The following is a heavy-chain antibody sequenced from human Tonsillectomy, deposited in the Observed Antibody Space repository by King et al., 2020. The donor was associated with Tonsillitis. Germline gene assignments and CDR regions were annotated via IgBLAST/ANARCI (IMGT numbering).Heavy chain of an antibody. V-gene: IGHV1-18*04. CDR1: GYTFTSYG. CDR2: ISAYDGNT. D-gene: IGHD2-2*01. CDR3: GRDCSSTSCYSDY. Sequence: VQLVESGAEVKKPGASVKVSCKASGYTFTSYGITWVRQAPGQVLECMGRISAYDGNTDYAQKLQDRLTLATDTSTSTAYMELRSLRSDDTAVYFCGRDCSSTSCYSDYWGQGTLVTVSS. J-gene: IGHJ4*02.